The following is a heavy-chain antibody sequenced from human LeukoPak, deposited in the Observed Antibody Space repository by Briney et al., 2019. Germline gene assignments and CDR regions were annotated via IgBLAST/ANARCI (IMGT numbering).Heavy chain of an antibody. Sequence: SETLSLTCTVSGGSISSYYWSWIRQTPGQGLEWIGYIYYSGSTNYNPSLKSRVSISVDTSKNQFSLKLSSVTAADTAVYYCARGGQYYYFGMAVWGQGTTVTVSS. CDR1: GGSISSYY. CDR2: IYYSGST. J-gene: IGHJ6*02. V-gene: IGHV4-59*01. CDR3: ARGGQYYYFGMAV.